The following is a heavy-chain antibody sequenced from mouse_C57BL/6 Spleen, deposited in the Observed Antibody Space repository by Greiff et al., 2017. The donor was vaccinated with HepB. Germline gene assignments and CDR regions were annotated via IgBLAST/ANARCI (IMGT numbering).Heavy chain of an antibody. J-gene: IGHJ3*01. CDR1: GFTFSSYA. V-gene: IGHV5-4*01. CDR2: ISDGGSYT. D-gene: IGHD4-1*01. Sequence: EVQLVESGGGLVKPGGSLKLSCAASGFTFSSYAMSWVRQTPEKRLEWVATISDGGSYTYYPDNVKGRFTISRDNAKNNLYLQMSHLKSEDTAMYYCARDGDWDSWFAYWGQGTLVTVSA. CDR3: ARDGDWDSWFAY.